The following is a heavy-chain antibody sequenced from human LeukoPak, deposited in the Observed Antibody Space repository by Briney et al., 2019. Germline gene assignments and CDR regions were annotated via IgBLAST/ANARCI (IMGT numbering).Heavy chain of an antibody. CDR2: ISSSSSTI. Sequence: GGSLRLSCAASGFTFSSYSMNWVRQAPGKGLEWVSYISSSSSTIYYADSVKGRFTIPRDNATNSLYLQMSSLRAEDTAVYYCTSDRGWLQSTYFDFWGQGTLVTVSS. J-gene: IGHJ4*02. CDR1: GFTFSSYS. CDR3: TSDRGWLQSTYFDF. D-gene: IGHD5-24*01. V-gene: IGHV3-48*04.